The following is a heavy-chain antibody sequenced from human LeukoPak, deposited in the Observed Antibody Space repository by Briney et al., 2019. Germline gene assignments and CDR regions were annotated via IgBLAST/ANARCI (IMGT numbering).Heavy chain of an antibody. J-gene: IGHJ4*02. CDR2: INPNSGRT. Sequence: ASVKVSCKASGYTFIGYFIHRVRQAPGQGLEWMGWINPNSGRTDYPQRFQGRVTMTRDTSITTAYMELSRLTSDDTAVYYCARGEMAGFDYWGQGTLVTVSS. CDR1: GYTFIGYF. CDR3: ARGEMAGFDY. D-gene: IGHD5-24*01. V-gene: IGHV1-2*02.